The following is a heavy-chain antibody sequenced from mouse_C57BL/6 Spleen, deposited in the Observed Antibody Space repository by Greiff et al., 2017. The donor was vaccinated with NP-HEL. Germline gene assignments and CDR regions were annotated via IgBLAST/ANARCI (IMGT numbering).Heavy chain of an antibody. CDR2: IYPGDGDT. J-gene: IGHJ3*01. CDR3: AGMGLRPAWFAY. D-gene: IGHD3-2*02. CDR1: GYAFSSYW. Sequence: QVQLQQSGAELVKPGASVKISCKASGYAFSSYWMNWVKQRPGKGLEWIGQIYPGDGDTNYNGKFKGKATLTADKSSSTAYMQLSSLTSEDSAVDFCAGMGLRPAWFAYWGQGTLVTVSA. V-gene: IGHV1-80*01.